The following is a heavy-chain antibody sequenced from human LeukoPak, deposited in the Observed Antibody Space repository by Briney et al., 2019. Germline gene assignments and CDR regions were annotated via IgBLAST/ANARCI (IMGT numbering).Heavy chain of an antibody. Sequence: PSETLSLTCTVSGGSISSGSYYWSWIRQPAGKGLEWIGRIYTSGSTNYNPSLKSRVSISLDTSKNQFSLKLTSVTAADTAVYYCARGYCSGGSCYFEFWFDPWGQGTLVIVSS. D-gene: IGHD2-15*01. J-gene: IGHJ5*02. V-gene: IGHV4-61*02. CDR3: ARGYCSGGSCYFEFWFDP. CDR1: GGSISSGSYY. CDR2: IYTSGST.